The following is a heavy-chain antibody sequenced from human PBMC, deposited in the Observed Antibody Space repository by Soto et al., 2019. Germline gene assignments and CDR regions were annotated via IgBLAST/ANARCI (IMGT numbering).Heavy chain of an antibody. CDR1: GGSFSGYY. Sequence: SETLSLTCAVYGGSFSGYYWSWIRQPPGKGLEWIGYIYYSGSTNYNPSLKSRVTISVDTSKNQFSLKLSSVTAADTAVYYCAKKHSGSSLAYWGQGSLVTVSS. J-gene: IGHJ4*02. CDR3: AKKHSGSSLAY. CDR2: IYYSGST. V-gene: IGHV4-59*01. D-gene: IGHD6-6*01.